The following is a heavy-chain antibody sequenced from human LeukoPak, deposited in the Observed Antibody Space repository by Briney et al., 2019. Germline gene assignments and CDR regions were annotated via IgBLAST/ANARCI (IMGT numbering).Heavy chain of an antibody. J-gene: IGHJ5*02. CDR2: VYSTGNT. CDR3: ARPHLTWRVEYFDP. Sequence: PSETLSLTCTVSGDSINSSSYHWGWIRQPPGKGLEWIGTVYSTGNTYYTPSLKSRVTISVDTSNNQFSLKLTSVTAADTAVYYCARPHLTWRVEYFDPWGQGTLVTVSS. CDR1: GDSINSSSYH. V-gene: IGHV4-39*01. D-gene: IGHD3-16*01.